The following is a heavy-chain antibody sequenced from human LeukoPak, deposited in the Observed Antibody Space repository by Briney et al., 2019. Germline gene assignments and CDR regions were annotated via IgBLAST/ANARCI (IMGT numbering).Heavy chain of an antibody. Sequence: PSETLSLTCAVYGGSFSGYYWSWIRQPPGKGLEWIGEINHSGSTNYNPSLKSRVTISVDTSKNQFSLKLSSVTAADTAVYYCARVRAFSSGVCYYGMDVWGQGTTVTVSS. CDR2: INHSGST. V-gene: IGHV4-34*01. J-gene: IGHJ6*02. CDR3: ARVRAFSSGVCYYGMDV. D-gene: IGHD3-22*01. CDR1: GGSFSGYY.